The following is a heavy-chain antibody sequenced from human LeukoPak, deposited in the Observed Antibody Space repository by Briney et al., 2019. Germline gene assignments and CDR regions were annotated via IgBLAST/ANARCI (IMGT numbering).Heavy chain of an antibody. CDR1: GGSISSYY. CDR3: ARRVMMSGTGVPDTWLDP. J-gene: IGHJ5*02. D-gene: IGHD1-26*01. CDR2: IYDRGST. Sequence: SETLSLTCTVSGGSISSYYWSWIRQPPGKGLEWIGNIYDRGSTKYNPSLKSRVTISVDTSKNQFSLNLRSVTAADTAVYFCARRVMMSGTGVPDTWLDPWGQGILVTVS. V-gene: IGHV4-59*08.